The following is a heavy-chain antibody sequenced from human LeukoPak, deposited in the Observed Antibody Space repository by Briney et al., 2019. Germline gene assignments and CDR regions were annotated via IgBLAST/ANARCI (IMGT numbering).Heavy chain of an antibody. CDR3: ARGRVTSWLYGGGKPHAFDI. V-gene: IGHV4-30-4*08. J-gene: IGHJ3*02. CDR1: GGSISSGDYY. Sequence: PSETLSLTCTVSGGSISSGDYYWSWIRQPPGKGLEWIAYIYYSGSTYYNPSLKSRVTISVDTSKNQFSLKLSSVTAADTAVYYCARGRVTSWLYGGGKPHAFDIWGQGTMVTVSS. CDR2: IYYSGST. D-gene: IGHD2-15*01.